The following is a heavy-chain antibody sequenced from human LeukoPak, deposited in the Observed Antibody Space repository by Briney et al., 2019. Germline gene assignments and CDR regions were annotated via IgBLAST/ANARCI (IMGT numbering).Heavy chain of an antibody. CDR1: GYSISSGYY. J-gene: IGHJ3*02. Sequence: SETLSLTCAVSGYSISSGYYWGWIRQPPGKGLEWIGSIYHSGSTYYNPPLKSRVTISVDTSKNQFSLKLSSVTAADTAVYYCARPRGLLYVMTDAFDIWGQGTMVTVSS. CDR2: IYHSGST. CDR3: ARPRGLLYVMTDAFDI. V-gene: IGHV4-38-2*01. D-gene: IGHD4-11*01.